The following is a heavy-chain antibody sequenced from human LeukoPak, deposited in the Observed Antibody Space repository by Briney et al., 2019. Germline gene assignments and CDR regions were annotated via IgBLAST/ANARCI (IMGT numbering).Heavy chain of an antibody. CDR3: AKGEYHQDGIGENRFDN. J-gene: IGHJ4*02. CDR1: GFTFSNYG. D-gene: IGHD5-24*01. V-gene: IGHV3-30*02. CDR2: IRYDGSNK. Sequence: GGSLRLSCAASGFTFSNYGMHWVRQAPGKGLEWVAFIRYDGSNKYYADSVKGRFTISRDNAKNSVFLQMSSLRPEDTAVYYCAKGEYHQDGIGENRFDNWGQGALVTVSS.